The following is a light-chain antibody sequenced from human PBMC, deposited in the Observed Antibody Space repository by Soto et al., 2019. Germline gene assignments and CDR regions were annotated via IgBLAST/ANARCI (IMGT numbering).Light chain of an antibody. J-gene: IGKJ1*01. CDR2: GAS. CDR1: QSVSSD. Sequence: EIVLTQSPATLSVSPGQRATLSCRANQSVSSDLAWYQQKSGQAPRLLIYGASTRATGIPARFSGSGSGTEFTLTISSLQSEDFAVYYCQQYNNWPPWTFGQGTKVDIK. V-gene: IGKV3-15*01. CDR3: QQYNNWPPWT.